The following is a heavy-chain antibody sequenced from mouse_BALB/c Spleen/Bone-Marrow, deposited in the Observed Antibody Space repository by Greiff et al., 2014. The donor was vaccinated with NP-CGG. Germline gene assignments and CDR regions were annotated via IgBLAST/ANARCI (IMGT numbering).Heavy chain of an antibody. CDR3: AREGGYDGYYPLAY. D-gene: IGHD2-3*01. Sequence: EVQLQQSGPELVKPGASMKISCKASGYSFTGYTMNRVKQSHGKNLEWIGLINPYDGGTSYNQKFKGRATLTVDKSSSTAYMEFLSLTSEDSAVYYCAREGGYDGYYPLAYWGQGTLVTVSA. CDR1: GYSFTGYT. J-gene: IGHJ3*01. CDR2: INPYDGGT. V-gene: IGHV1-18*01.